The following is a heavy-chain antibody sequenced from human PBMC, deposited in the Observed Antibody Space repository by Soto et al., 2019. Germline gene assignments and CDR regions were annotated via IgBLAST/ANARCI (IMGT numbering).Heavy chain of an antibody. CDR2: IYWDDDK. Sequence: QITLKESGPTLVKPTQTLTLTCTFSGFSLTTSGVGVGWIRQPPGKALEWLALIYWDDDKCYSPSLKSRPTFTXDXPKNQVVLTMTNMDPADTATYFCAHRTTTVTWWFDPWGQGTLVTVSS. D-gene: IGHD4-17*01. CDR3: AHRTTTVTWWFDP. V-gene: IGHV2-5*02. J-gene: IGHJ5*02. CDR1: GFSLTTSGVG.